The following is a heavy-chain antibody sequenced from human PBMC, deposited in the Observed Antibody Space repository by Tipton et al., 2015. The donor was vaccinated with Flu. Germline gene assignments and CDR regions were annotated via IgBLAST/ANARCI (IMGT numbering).Heavy chain of an antibody. J-gene: IGHJ5*02. CDR1: GFTFSSYD. V-gene: IGHV3-13*01. Sequence: SLRLSCAASGFTFSSYDMHWVRQATGKGLEWVSAIASAGDTYYLDSVKGRFTISRDNAKNSLYLQMNSLRVADTAVYYCAKDLGLRYFDWILNPWGQGTRVTVSS. D-gene: IGHD3-9*01. CDR2: IASAGDT. CDR3: AKDLGLRYFDWILNP.